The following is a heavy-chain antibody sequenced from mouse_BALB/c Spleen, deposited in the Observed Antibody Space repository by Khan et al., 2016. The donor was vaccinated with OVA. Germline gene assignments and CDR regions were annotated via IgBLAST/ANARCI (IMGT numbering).Heavy chain of an antibody. CDR1: GYTFTSYD. J-gene: IGHJ4*01. CDR2: IYPGDGST. CDR3: ARGELRGVGLDY. D-gene: IGHD2-4*01. Sequence: QMQLQQPGPELVKPGALVNISCKASGYTFTSYDINWVKQRPGQGLEWIGRIYPGDGSTEYNEKFKGKATLTADESSSTVYMQLSSLTSEISAVDFCARGELRGVGLDYWGQGTSVTVSS. V-gene: IGHV1S56*01.